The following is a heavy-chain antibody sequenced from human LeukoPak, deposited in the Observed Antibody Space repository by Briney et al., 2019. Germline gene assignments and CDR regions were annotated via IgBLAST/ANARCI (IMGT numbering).Heavy chain of an antibody. CDR3: ARSGIGRGFDI. CDR1: GFTFSTYW. J-gene: IGHJ3*02. CDR2: INKDATIT. Sequence: GGSLRLSCAASGFTFSTYWMHWVRQGPGKGLEWVSRINKDATITTYADSVKGRFTVSRDNVKNMVYLDMNGLRGDDTAVYYCARSGIGRGFDIRGRGATVTVSS. D-gene: IGHD2/OR15-2a*01. V-gene: IGHV3-74*01.